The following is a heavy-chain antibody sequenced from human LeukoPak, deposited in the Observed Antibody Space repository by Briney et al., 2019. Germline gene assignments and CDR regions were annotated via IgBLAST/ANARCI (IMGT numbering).Heavy chain of an antibody. J-gene: IGHJ4*02. CDR3: AREGGATMIVVVTRPLFFDY. Sequence: ASVKVSCKASGYTFTGYYMHWVRHAPGQGLEWMGWINPNSGGTNYAQKFQGRVTMTRDTSISTAYMELSRLRSDDTAVYYCAREGGATMIVVVTRPLFFDYWGQGTLVTVSS. D-gene: IGHD3-22*01. CDR2: INPNSGGT. CDR1: GYTFTGYY. V-gene: IGHV1-2*02.